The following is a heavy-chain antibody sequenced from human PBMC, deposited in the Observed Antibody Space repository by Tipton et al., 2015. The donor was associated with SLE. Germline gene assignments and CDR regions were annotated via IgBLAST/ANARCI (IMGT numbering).Heavy chain of an antibody. Sequence: GLVKPSQTLSLTCTVSGGSISNNSYYWSWIRQPAGKGLEWIGRIYTSGSTNYNPSLKSRVTISVETSKNQFSLQLNPVTPEDTAVYYCARGSYSSVWHWGQGILGTASS. J-gene: IGHJ4*02. V-gene: IGHV4-61*02. D-gene: IGHD6-19*01. CDR2: IYTSGST. CDR1: GGSISNNSYY. CDR3: ARGSYSSVWH.